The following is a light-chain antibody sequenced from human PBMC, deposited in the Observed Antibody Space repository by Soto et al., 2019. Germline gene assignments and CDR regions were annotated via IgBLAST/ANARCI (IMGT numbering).Light chain of an antibody. CDR2: EVT. J-gene: IGLJ3*02. CDR1: SSAVGSHNF. Sequence: QSALTQPASVSGSPGQSITISCTGTSSAVGSHNFVSWYQQRPGKAPKLMIFEVTKRPSGVSSRFSASKSGNTASLTISGVQAEDEADYYCCSYAGTTTWVFGGGTKVTVL. CDR3: CSYAGTTTWV. V-gene: IGLV2-23*02.